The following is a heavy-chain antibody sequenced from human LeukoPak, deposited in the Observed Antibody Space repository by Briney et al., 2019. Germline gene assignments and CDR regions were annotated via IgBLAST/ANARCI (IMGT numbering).Heavy chain of an antibody. CDR1: GGSFSGYY. V-gene: IGHV4-34*01. Sequence: SETLSLTCAVYGGSFSGYYWSWIRQPPGKGLEWIGEINHSGSINYNPSLKSRVTISVDTSKNQFSLKLSSVTAADTAVYYCARGRYSSGLSSPNPYYYYYGMDVWGQGTTVTVPS. D-gene: IGHD6-19*01. CDR3: ARGRYSSGLSSPNPYYYYYGMDV. CDR2: INHSGSI. J-gene: IGHJ6*02.